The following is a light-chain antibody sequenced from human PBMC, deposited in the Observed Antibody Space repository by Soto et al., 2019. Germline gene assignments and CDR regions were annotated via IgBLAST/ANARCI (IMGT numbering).Light chain of an antibody. CDR1: QYVSNK. CDR3: KQYKEWPPFT. J-gene: IGKJ5*01. CDR2: GAS. V-gene: IGKV3-15*01. Sequence: EVVSPQSPATLSVSPGERAPLSCRASQYVSNKVAWYQQKPGQAHSLLILGASTRATGVPARFSGSGSGTEFTLSISSLQSEDFAVYYCKQYKEWPPFTGGQGTQLEIK.